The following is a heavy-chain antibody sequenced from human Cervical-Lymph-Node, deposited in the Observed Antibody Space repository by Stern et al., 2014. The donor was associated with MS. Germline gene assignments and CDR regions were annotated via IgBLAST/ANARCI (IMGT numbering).Heavy chain of an antibody. D-gene: IGHD1-26*01. V-gene: IGHV4-61*02. CDR3: ATTRWDLFTWNWFDP. J-gene: IGHJ5*02. CDR2: IHDSGGT. CDR1: GGSISSSGYY. Sequence: QVQLVESGPGLVKPSQTLSLTCTVSGGSISSSGYYWSWIRQPADKGLEWIGRIHDSGGTYYNPSLKSRVTISMDTPKNHFSLKLPSVTAADTAVYYCATTRWDLFTWNWFDPWGQGTLVTVSS.